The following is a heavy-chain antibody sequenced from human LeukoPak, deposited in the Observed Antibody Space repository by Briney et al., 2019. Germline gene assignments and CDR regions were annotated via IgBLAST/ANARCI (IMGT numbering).Heavy chain of an antibody. D-gene: IGHD1-14*01. CDR1: GFTFGGYG. CDR3: TRYNNDHFDY. V-gene: IGHV3-33*01. J-gene: IGHJ4*02. CDR2: IAYDGSRA. Sequence: GRSLRLSCAGSGFTFGGYGMHWFRQTPGKGLEWVAVIAYDGSRAFYADSVKGRFTISRDNSKNTMSVQVDDLRAEDTAVYYCTRYNNDHFDYWGQGTLVTVSS.